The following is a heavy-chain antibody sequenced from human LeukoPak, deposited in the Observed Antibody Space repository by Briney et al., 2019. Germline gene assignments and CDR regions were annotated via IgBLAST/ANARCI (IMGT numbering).Heavy chain of an antibody. Sequence: GGSLRLSCAPSGFAFSRYCMSCVRQAPGERLEWVANIKHDGSEKLYLDSVRGRFTISRDNAKNSLYLQMNSLRAEDTAVYYCARVDWSGYSSGLDYWGQGTLVTVSS. CDR2: IKHDGSEK. CDR1: GFAFSRYC. V-gene: IGHV3-7*01. CDR3: ARVDWSGYSSGLDY. J-gene: IGHJ4*02. D-gene: IGHD3-3*01.